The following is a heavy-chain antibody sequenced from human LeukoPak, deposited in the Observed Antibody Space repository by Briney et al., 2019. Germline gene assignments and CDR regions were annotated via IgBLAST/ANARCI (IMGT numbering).Heavy chain of an antibody. CDR2: IYHSGST. CDR3: ARIYLDLGVPDRNDY. Sequence: SETLSLTCAVYGGSFSGHYWSWIRQSPGKGLEWIGEIYHSGSTNYNPSLKSRLSISVDTSKNQFSLKLSSVTAADTAVYYCARIYLDLGVPDRNDYWGQGTRVTVSS. D-gene: IGHD3-10*01. V-gene: IGHV4-34*01. CDR1: GGSFSGHY. J-gene: IGHJ4*02.